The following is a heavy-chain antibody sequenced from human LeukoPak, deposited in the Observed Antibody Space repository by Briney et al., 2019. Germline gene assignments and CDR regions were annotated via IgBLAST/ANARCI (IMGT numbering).Heavy chain of an antibody. Sequence: PSETLSLTCTVSGGSISSSSYYWGWIRQPPGKGLEWIGSIYYSGSTYYNPSLKSRVTISVDTSKNQFSLKLSSVTAADTAVYYCAREPADGWPYYYYYMDVWGKGTTVTISS. CDR3: AREPADGWPYYYYYMDV. V-gene: IGHV4-39*02. CDR2: IYYSGST. J-gene: IGHJ6*03. CDR1: GGSISSSSYY. D-gene: IGHD2-15*01.